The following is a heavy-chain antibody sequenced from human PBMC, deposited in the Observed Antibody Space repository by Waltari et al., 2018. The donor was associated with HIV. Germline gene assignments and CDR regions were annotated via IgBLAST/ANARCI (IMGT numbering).Heavy chain of an antibody. CDR3: ARDRAQVVVAATYDY. V-gene: IGHV3-21*01. D-gene: IGHD2-15*01. CDR2: ISSSSSYI. Sequence: EVQLVESGGGLVKPGGSLRLSCAASGFTFSSYSMNWVRQAPGKGLEWVSSISSSSSYIYYADSVKGRFTISRDNAKNSLYLQMNSLRAEDTAVYYCARDRAQVVVAATYDYWGQGTLVTVSS. J-gene: IGHJ4*02. CDR1: GFTFSSYS.